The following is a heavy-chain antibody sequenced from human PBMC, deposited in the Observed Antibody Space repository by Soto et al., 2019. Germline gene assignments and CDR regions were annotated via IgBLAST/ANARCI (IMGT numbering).Heavy chain of an antibody. CDR3: AKDRVGRGSIVVVPAATGFDY. Sequence: PGGSLRLSCAASGFTFSSYAMSWVRQAPGKGLEWVSAISGSGGSTYYADSVKGRFTISRDNSKNTLYLQMDSLRAEDTAVYYCAKDRVGRGSIVVVPAATGFDYWGQGTLVTVSS. CDR1: GFTFSSYA. CDR2: ISGSGGST. V-gene: IGHV3-23*01. J-gene: IGHJ4*02. D-gene: IGHD2-2*01.